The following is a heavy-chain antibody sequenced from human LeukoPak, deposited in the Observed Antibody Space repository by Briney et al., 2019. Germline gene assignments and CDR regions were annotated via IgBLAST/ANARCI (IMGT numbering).Heavy chain of an antibody. CDR1: GFTFSDYG. CDR3: VKDQAGG. J-gene: IGHJ4*02. CDR2: VRYDGTHQ. Sequence: GGSLRLSCAASGFTFSDYGMHWVRQAPGKGLEWVAFVRYDGTHQYYTDSVEGRFIISRDNSMNTLYLQMNNLRTEDTAVYYCVKDQAGGWGQGTLVTVSS. D-gene: IGHD6-19*01. V-gene: IGHV3-30*02.